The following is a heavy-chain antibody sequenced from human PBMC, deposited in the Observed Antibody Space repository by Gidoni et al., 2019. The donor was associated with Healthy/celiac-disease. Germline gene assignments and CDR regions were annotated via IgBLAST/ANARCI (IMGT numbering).Heavy chain of an antibody. CDR3: AREEMATSIDY. CDR2: IYHSGST. V-gene: IGHV4-38-2*02. CDR1: GYSISSGYY. Sequence: QVQLQESCPGLLNPSETLSLPCAFSGYSISSGYYWGWIRHPPGKGLEWIGSIYHSGSTYYNPSLKSRVTIAVDTSKNKFSLKLSSVTAADTAVYYCAREEMATSIDYWGQGTLVTVSS. J-gene: IGHJ4*02. D-gene: IGHD5-12*01.